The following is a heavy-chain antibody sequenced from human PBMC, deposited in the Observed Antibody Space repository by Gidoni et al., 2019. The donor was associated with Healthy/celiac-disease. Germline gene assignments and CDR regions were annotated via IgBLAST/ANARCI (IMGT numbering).Heavy chain of an antibody. Sequence: QVQLQESGPGLVKTSETLSLTCTVSGGSISSYYWSWIRQPPGKGLEWIGYIYYSGSTNYNPSLKSRVTISVDTSKNQFSLKLSSVTAADTAVYYCARLWFGESNWFDPWGQGTLVTVSS. CDR3: ARLWFGESNWFDP. CDR1: GGSISSYY. CDR2: IYYSGST. J-gene: IGHJ5*02. D-gene: IGHD3-10*01. V-gene: IGHV4-59*01.